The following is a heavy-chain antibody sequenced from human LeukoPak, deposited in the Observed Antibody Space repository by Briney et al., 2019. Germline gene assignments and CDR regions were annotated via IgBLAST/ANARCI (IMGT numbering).Heavy chain of an antibody. D-gene: IGHD2-2*01. J-gene: IGHJ4*02. V-gene: IGHV1-18*01. CDR3: ASGTTDIVVVPATLRNYYFDY. CDR2: ISVYNGNT. CDR1: GYTFTNYG. Sequence: ASVKVSCKASGYTFTNYGISWVRQAPGQGLEWMGWISVYNGNTNYAQKLQGRVTMTTDTSTSTAYMELSSLRSEDTAVYYCASGTTDIVVVPATLRNYYFDYWGQGTLVTVSS.